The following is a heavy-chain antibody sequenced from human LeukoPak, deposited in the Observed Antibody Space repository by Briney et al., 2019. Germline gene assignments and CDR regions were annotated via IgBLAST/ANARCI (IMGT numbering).Heavy chain of an antibody. CDR2: IYPGDSDT. CDR1: GYSFTSYW. Sequence: GESLKISCKGSGYSFTSYWIDWVRQMPGKGLEWMGIIYPGDSDTRYSPSFQGQVTISADKSISTAYLQWSSLKASDTAMYYCATSLRVDYYGMDVWGQGTTVTVSS. CDR3: ATSLRVDYYGMDV. J-gene: IGHJ6*02. V-gene: IGHV5-51*01. D-gene: IGHD2-2*01.